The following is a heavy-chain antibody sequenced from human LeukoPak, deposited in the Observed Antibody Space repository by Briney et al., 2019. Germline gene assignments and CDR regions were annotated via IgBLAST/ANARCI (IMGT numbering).Heavy chain of an antibody. CDR1: GFTFSSYW. V-gene: IGHV3-74*01. CDR2: INSDGSSI. D-gene: IGHD6-19*01. Sequence: GGSLRLSCVVSGFTFSSYWMHWVRQAPGKGLVWVSRINSDGSSISYADSVKGRFTISRDNAKNTLYLQMNSLRAEDTAVYYCARVYSSGFLRGGSWFDPWGQGTLVTVSS. CDR3: ARVYSSGFLRGGSWFDP. J-gene: IGHJ5*02.